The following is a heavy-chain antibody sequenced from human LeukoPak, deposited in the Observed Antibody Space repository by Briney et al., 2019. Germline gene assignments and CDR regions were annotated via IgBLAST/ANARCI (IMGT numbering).Heavy chain of an antibody. V-gene: IGHV1-69*13. Sequence: GASVKVSCKASGYTFTGYYMHWVRQAPGQGLEWMGGIIPIFGTANYAQKFQGRVTITADESTSTAYMELSSLRSEDTAVYYCARGGSYYWFDPWGQGTLVTVSS. CDR1: GYTFTGYY. J-gene: IGHJ5*02. D-gene: IGHD1-26*01. CDR2: IIPIFGTA. CDR3: ARGGSYYWFDP.